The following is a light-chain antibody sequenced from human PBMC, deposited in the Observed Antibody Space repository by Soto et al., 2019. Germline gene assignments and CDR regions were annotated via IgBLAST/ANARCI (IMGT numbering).Light chain of an antibody. CDR1: SSDIGAYDH. V-gene: IGLV2-14*01. J-gene: IGLJ1*01. CDR2: SVS. Sequence: SVLTQPASASGSPGQSITISCSGTSSDIGAYDHVAWFQQFPGKTPKLIIYSVSNRPSGVSYRFSGSKSGNTASLTISGLQAEDEADYYCISYTVSRSYVFGTGTKVTVL. CDR3: ISYTVSRSYV.